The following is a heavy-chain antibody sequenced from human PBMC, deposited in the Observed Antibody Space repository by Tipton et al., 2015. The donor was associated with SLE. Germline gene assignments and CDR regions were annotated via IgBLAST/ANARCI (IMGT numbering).Heavy chain of an antibody. Sequence: TLSLTCTVSGGSLSSGGYYWNWIRQPAGKGLEWIGRISSSGSTSYNPSLKTRVTISIDTSTNQFSLKVTSVTAADTAVYYCATEATTLTAPYYFDYWGQGTLVTVSS. CDR3: ATEATTLTAPYYFDY. D-gene: IGHD5-12*01. J-gene: IGHJ4*02. CDR1: GGSLSSGGYY. V-gene: IGHV4-61*02. CDR2: ISSSGST.